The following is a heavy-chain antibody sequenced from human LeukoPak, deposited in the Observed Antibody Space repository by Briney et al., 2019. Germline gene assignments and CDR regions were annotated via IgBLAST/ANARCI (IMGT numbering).Heavy chain of an antibody. Sequence: GGSLRLSCAASGFTFSSHSLSWVRQAPGKGLEWVSAISGSGGTTYYAASVKGRFTISRDNSKNTLYLQMNSLRAEDTAVYYCAKRTAATGGRYFDYWGQGNLVIVSS. CDR1: GFTFSSHS. D-gene: IGHD6-13*01. V-gene: IGHV3-23*01. CDR2: ISGSGGTT. CDR3: AKRTAATGGRYFDY. J-gene: IGHJ4*02.